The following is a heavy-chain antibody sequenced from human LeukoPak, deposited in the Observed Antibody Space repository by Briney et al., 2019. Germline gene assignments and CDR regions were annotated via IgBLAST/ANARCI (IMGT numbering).Heavy chain of an antibody. D-gene: IGHD5-24*01. CDR1: GGSISSSSYY. V-gene: IGHV4-39*07. J-gene: IGHJ4*02. CDR3: ARHRSGWLQSSFDY. CDR2: IYHSGST. Sequence: SETLSLTCTVSGGSISSSSYYWGWIRQPPGKGLEWIGSIYHSGSTYYNPSLKSRVTIAVETSKNQFSLKLSSVTAADKAVYYCARHRSGWLQSSFDYWGQGTLVTVSS.